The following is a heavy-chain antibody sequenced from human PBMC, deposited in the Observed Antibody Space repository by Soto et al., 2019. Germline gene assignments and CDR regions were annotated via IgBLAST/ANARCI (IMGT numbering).Heavy chain of an antibody. J-gene: IGHJ4*02. CDR3: ARDRVGARGYFDY. Sequence: QVQLQESGPGLVKPSETLSLTCTVSGGSISSYYWSWIRQPPGKGLEWIGYIYYSGSTNYNPSLKRRVXXSXDXXKTQSSLKLSSVTAADTAVYYCARDRVGARGYFDYWGQGTLVTVSS. V-gene: IGHV4-59*01. D-gene: IGHD1-26*01. CDR1: GGSISSYY. CDR2: IYYSGST.